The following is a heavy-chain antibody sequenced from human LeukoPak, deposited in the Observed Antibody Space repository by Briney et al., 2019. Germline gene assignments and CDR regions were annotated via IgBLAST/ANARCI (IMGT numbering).Heavy chain of an antibody. D-gene: IGHD2-2*01. CDR3: ARSTAVPRSFAV. J-gene: IGHJ3*01. CDR1: DSSISSDSY. Sequence: SETLSLTCPLSDSSISSDSYWGWIPQAPGKGLEWIGSFYHSGMTFYNPSLSTRVTVSLDTSKKHFSLNLSSVTAADTAVYYCARSTAVPRSFAVWGQGTLVTVSS. V-gene: IGHV4-38-2*01. CDR2: FYHSGMT.